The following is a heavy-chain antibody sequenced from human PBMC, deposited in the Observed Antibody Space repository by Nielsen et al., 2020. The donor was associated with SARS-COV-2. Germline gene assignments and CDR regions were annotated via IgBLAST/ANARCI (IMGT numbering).Heavy chain of an antibody. V-gene: IGHV3-48*03. CDR3: ARGGVLWFAELPDY. Sequence: GESLKISCAASGFTFSSYEMNWVRQAPGKGLEWVSYISSSGSTIYYADSVKGRFTISRDNAKNSLFLQMNSLRAEDTAFYYCARGGVLWFAELPDYWGQGTLVTVSS. CDR2: ISSSGSTI. D-gene: IGHD3-10*01. J-gene: IGHJ4*02. CDR1: GFTFSSYE.